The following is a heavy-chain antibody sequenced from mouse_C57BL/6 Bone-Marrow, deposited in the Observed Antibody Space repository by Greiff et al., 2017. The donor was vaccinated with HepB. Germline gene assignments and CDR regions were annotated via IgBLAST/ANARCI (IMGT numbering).Heavy chain of an antibody. D-gene: IGHD1-1*01. J-gene: IGHJ1*03. Sequence: EVMLVESGGGLVKPGGSLKLSCAASGFTFSDYGMHWVRQAPEKGLEWVAYISSGSSTIYYADTVKGRFTISRDNAKNTLVPQMTSLRSEDTAMYYCARATVVTYWYFDVWGTGTTVTVTS. CDR1: GFTFSDYG. CDR3: ARATVVTYWYFDV. CDR2: ISSGSSTI. V-gene: IGHV5-17*01.